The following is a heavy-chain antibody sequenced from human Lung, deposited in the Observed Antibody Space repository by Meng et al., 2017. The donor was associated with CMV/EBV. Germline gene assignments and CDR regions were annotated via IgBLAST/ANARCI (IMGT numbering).Heavy chain of an antibody. CDR1: GGTFSRYA. D-gene: IGHD6-19*01. CDR2: IIPILGTA. CDR3: AREPDYSSGSDVFDI. V-gene: IGHV1-69*05. J-gene: IGHJ3*02. Sequence: SVKVSCKASGGTFSRYAVHWVRQAPGQGLEWMGRIIPILGTANYAQSFQDRVTITTDESTSTAYMELSSLRSEDTAVYYCAREPDYSSGSDVFDIWGQGTTVXVSS.